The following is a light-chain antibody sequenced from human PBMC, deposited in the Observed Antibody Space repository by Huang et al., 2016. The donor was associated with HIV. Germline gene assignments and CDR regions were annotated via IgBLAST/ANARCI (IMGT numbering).Light chain of an antibody. CDR2: EAS. Sequence: ERVLTQSPGTLSVFPGERATLSCRTSQGIGNSLAWYQLRPGQAPRLLIYEASIRASNIPARFSGGGSEIDFTLTISGLQSEDSAIYYCQQYHEWPRTFGQGTKVEIK. V-gene: IGKV3-15*01. CDR3: QQYHEWPRT. CDR1: QGIGNS. J-gene: IGKJ2*01.